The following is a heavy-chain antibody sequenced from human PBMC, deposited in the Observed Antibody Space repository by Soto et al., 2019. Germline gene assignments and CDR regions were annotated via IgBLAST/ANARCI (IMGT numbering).Heavy chain of an antibody. J-gene: IGHJ5*02. D-gene: IGHD3-3*01. V-gene: IGHV3-23*01. CDR2: ISGSGGNT. CDR3: AKDGRISLFGVVTESGGHYWFDP. CDR1: GFRFSDYA. Sequence: PGGSLRLSCAASGFRFSDYAMSWVRQAPGGGLGWVSGISGSGGNTFYADSVKGRFTISRDNCKNTMYVLMNSLRVEHTAAYYCAKDGRISLFGVVTESGGHYWFDPWGQGTLVTVSS.